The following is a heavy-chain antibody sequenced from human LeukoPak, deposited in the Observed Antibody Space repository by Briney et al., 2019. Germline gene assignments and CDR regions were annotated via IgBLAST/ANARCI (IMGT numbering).Heavy chain of an antibody. CDR3: AKPLYNWNDAPLDY. CDR2: ISGSGGST. J-gene: IGHJ4*02. D-gene: IGHD1-20*01. V-gene: IGHV3-23*01. CDR1: GFAFSNYA. Sequence: PGGSLRLSCAASGFAFSNYAMSWVRQAPGKGLEWVSAISGSGGSTYYADSVKGRFTISRDNSKDTLYLQMNSLRAEDTAVYYCAKPLYNWNDAPLDYWGQGTLVTVSS.